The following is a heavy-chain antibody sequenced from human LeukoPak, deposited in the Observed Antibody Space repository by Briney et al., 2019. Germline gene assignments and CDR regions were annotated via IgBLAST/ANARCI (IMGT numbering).Heavy chain of an antibody. CDR3: ARGTITAFYFDY. V-gene: IGHV3-53*01. J-gene: IGHJ4*02. CDR1: GFTVSSTY. Sequence: PGRSLRLSCAASGFTVSSTYMTWVRQAPGKGLEWVSVIYNDGRTYYADSVKGRFSISRDNSKNTVNLQLNSLRAEDTALYYCARGTITAFYFDYWGQGTLVTVSS. D-gene: IGHD1/OR15-1a*01. CDR2: IYNDGRT.